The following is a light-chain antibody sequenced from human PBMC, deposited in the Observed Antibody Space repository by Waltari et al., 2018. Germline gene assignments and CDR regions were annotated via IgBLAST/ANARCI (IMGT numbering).Light chain of an antibody. V-gene: IGKV1-39*01. CDR2: AAS. CDR1: QTISVY. J-gene: IGKJ1*01. CDR3: QQSYSTPPWT. Sequence: DIQMTQSPSSLSASIGDRVTITCRASQTISVYLNWYQQKPGKAPKLLIYAASTLHSGVPSNFSGSGSGTDFTLTISSLQPEDFATYYCQQSYSTPPWTFGQGTKVEIK.